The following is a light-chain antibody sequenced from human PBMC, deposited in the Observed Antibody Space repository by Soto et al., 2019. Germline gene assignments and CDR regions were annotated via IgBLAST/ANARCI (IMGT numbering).Light chain of an antibody. Sequence: QSVLTQPASVSGSPGQSITISCTGTSSDVGGYNYVSWHQLHPGKAPKPMVYEVSNRPSGVSNRFSGSKSGNTASLTISGLQAEDEADYYCSSYTSSSTYVFGTGTK. V-gene: IGLV2-14*01. J-gene: IGLJ1*01. CDR1: SSDVGGYNY. CDR3: SSYTSSSTYV. CDR2: EVS.